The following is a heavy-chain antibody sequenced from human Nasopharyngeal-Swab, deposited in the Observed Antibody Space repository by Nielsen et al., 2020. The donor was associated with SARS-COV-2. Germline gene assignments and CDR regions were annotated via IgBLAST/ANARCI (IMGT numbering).Heavy chain of an antibody. V-gene: IGHV3-21*01. CDR3: AREVGFIDPAY. Sequence: GGSLRLSCAASGFTFSSYSMNWVRQAPGKGLEWVSSISSSSSYIYYADSVKGRFTISRDNAKNSLYLQTNSLRAEDTAVYYCAREVGFIDPAYWGQGTMVTVSS. CDR1: GFTFSSYS. CDR2: ISSSSSYI. D-gene: IGHD6-25*01. J-gene: IGHJ4*02.